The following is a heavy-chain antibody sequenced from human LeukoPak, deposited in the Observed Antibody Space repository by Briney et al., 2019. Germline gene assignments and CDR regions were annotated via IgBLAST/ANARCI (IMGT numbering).Heavy chain of an antibody. CDR3: ARNLDRYYFDY. J-gene: IGHJ4*02. V-gene: IGHV3-33*01. CDR2: IWYDGTNK. Sequence: GGSLRLSCAASGFTFSSHAMHWVRQAPGKGLEWVALIWYDGTNKYYGDSVKGRFTISRDNSKNTLYLQMNSLRDEDTAVYYCARNLDRYYFDYWGQGTLVTVSS. CDR1: GFTFSSHA.